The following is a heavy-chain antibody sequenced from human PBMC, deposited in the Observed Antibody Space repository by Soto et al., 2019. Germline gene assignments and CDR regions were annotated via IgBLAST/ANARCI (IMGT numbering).Heavy chain of an antibody. CDR3: ARGLYSGSYLRLDC. Sequence: SETLSLTCTVSGGSISSYYWSWIRQPAGKGLEWIGRIYTSGSTNYNPSLKSRVTMSVDTSKNQFSLKLSSVTAADTAVYYCARGLYSGSYLRLDCRGQGTLVTVSS. CDR1: GGSISSYY. J-gene: IGHJ4*02. CDR2: IYTSGST. V-gene: IGHV4-4*07. D-gene: IGHD1-26*01.